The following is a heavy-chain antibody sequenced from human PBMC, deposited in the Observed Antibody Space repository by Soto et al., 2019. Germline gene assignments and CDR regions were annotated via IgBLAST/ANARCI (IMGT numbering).Heavy chain of an antibody. J-gene: IGHJ3*02. CDR3: AVATSDDFDI. CDR1: EYTFTTYD. D-gene: IGHD5-12*01. CDR2: MNPSSGNT. Sequence: QVQLVQSGAEVKKPGASVKVSWKASEYTFTTYDINWLRQATGQGLEWMGWMNPSSGNTGYAQSLQGRVTMTRNTSITTGYMELSSLRSDDTAVYYCAVATSDDFDIWGLGTLVIVSS. V-gene: IGHV1-8*01.